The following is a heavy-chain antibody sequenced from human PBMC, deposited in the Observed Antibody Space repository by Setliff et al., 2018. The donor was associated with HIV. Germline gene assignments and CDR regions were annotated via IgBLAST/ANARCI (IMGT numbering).Heavy chain of an antibody. V-gene: IGHV1-2*02. D-gene: IGHD3-9*01. CDR3: ATDLEGRRLGEGY. CDR2: INPKSDGT. J-gene: IGHJ4*02. Sequence: ASVKVSCKASGYSFTDYYIHWVRQAPGQGLEWMGWINPKSDGTNYAQKFQGRVTMTRDTSISTAYMEVSRLRSEDTAVYYCATDLEGRRLGEGYWGQGTLVTVSS. CDR1: GYSFTDYY.